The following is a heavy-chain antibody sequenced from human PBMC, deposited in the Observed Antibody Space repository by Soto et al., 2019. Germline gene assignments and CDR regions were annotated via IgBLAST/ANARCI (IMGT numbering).Heavy chain of an antibody. Sequence: GSLRLSCAASGFTFSSYWMHWVRQAPGKGLVWVSRIDIDGSVTNYADSVKGRFTISRDNAKNTVSLQMNSLRAEDTAVYYCATLNSFGADYWGQGTLVTVSS. D-gene: IGHD3-3*01. J-gene: IGHJ4*02. V-gene: IGHV3-74*01. CDR2: IDIDGSVT. CDR3: ATLNSFGADY. CDR1: GFTFSSYW.